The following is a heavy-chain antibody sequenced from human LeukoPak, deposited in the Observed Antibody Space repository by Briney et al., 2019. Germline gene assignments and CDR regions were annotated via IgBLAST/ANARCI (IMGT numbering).Heavy chain of an antibody. V-gene: IGHV4-59*08. CDR1: GGSIGPFY. J-gene: IGHJ4*02. CDR3: ARQDCSGNRCYLDY. D-gene: IGHD2-15*01. Sequence: PSETLSLTCTVSGGSIGPFYWSWIRQPPGKGLEWIAYIYYSGSTRYNPSLKSRVAISVDTSNNQVSLKLSSVTAADTAVYYCARQDCSGNRCYLDYWGQGTLVTVSS. CDR2: IYYSGST.